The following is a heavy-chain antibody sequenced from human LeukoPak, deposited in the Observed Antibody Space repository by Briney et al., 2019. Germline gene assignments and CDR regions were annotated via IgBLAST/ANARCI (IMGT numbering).Heavy chain of an antibody. CDR1: GLTSSDHS. CDR3: VAMIRGVGY. CDR2: TRDKVNTYTT. Sequence: PGGSLRLSCAASGLTSSDHSMDWVRQAPGKGLEWVGRTRDKVNTYTTDYAASVIGRFTISRDDSKNSLYLQMNSLKTEDTAVYYCVAMIRGVGYWGQGTLVTVSP. D-gene: IGHD3-10*01. V-gene: IGHV3-72*01. J-gene: IGHJ4*02.